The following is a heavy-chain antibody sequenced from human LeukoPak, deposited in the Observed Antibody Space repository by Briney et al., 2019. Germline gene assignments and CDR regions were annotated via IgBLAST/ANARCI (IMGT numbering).Heavy chain of an antibody. CDR2: ISGDSHYM. CDR3: AREYVSSWSKFEY. J-gene: IGHJ4*02. Sequence: GGSLRVSCAAVGFTFSSNPMCWVRQAPGQGVEWVSAISGDSHYMYYADSVKGRFTISRDNAKNSLYLQMNGLRIEDTAIYYCAREYVSSWSKFEYWGQGIMVTVSS. CDR1: GFTFSSNP. V-gene: IGHV3-21*01. D-gene: IGHD6-13*01.